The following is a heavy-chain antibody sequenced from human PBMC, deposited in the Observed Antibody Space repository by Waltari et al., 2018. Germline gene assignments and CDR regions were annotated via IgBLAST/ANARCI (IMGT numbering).Heavy chain of an antibody. D-gene: IGHD6-13*01. CDR1: GYSFTNFD. J-gene: IGHJ5*02. V-gene: IGHV1-8*01. CDR2: MNPNSGNT. CDR3: ARAAAPGKGAHWFDP. Sequence: VQLVQPAAEVKQPGASRKVSVKTSGYSFTNFDINWLRQGPGQRIEWMGWMNPNSGNTGFAQDFQDRLIMTANNAITTAYMELTGLTSGDTAVYYCARAAAPGKGAHWFDPWGQGTLVTVSS.